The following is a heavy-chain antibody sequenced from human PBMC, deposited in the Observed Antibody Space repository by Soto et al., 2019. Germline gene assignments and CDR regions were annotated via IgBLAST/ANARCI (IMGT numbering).Heavy chain of an antibody. CDR1: GFTFDDYA. CDR3: VKDESINWYSGHFRH. V-gene: IGHV3-9*01. Sequence: EVQLVESGGGLVQPGRSLRLSCAASGFTFDDYAMHWVRQFPGKCLEWVSGLNWNSGSIGYGDSVKGRFAISRDNAKNSLHLQMNSLSAEDTAFYYCVKDESINWYSGHFRHWGQGTLVTVSS. CDR2: LNWNSGSI. D-gene: IGHD6-13*01. J-gene: IGHJ1*01.